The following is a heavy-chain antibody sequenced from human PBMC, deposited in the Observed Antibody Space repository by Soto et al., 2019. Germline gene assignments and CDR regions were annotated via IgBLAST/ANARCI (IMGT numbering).Heavy chain of an antibody. V-gene: IGHV1-8*01. CDR3: ARVGRLPYYYDSSGYRGAPWFDP. CDR2: MNPNSGNT. J-gene: IGHJ5*02. CDR1: GYTFTSYD. Sequence: ASVKVSCKASGYTFTSYDINWVRQATGQGLEWMGWMNPNSGNTGYAQKFQGRVTMTRNTSISTAYMELSSLRSEDTAVYYCARVGRLPYYYDSSGYRGAPWFDPWGQGTLATVSS. D-gene: IGHD3-22*01.